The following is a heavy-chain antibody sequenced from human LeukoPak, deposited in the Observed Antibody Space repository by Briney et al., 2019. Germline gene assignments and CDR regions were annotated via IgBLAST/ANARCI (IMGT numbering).Heavy chain of an antibody. J-gene: IGHJ6*03. CDR2: INPNSGGT. Sequence: ASVKVSCKASGYTFTGYYMHWVRQAPGQGLEWMGWINPNSGGTNYAQKFQGRVTKTRDTSISTAYMELSRLRSDDTAVYYCARVIDYYYYYMDVWGKGTTVTVSS. CDR3: ARVIDYYYYYMDV. V-gene: IGHV1-2*02. D-gene: IGHD2/OR15-2a*01. CDR1: GYTFTGYY.